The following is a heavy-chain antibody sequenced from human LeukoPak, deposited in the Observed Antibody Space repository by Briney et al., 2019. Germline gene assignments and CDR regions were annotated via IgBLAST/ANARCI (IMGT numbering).Heavy chain of an antibody. J-gene: IGHJ4*02. CDR1: GFTFSSYA. CDR3: AKEPLKDYDFWSGYPY. CDR2: ISGSGGST. V-gene: IGHV3-23*01. D-gene: IGHD3-3*01. Sequence: GGSLRLSCAASGFTFSSYAMSWVRQAPGKGLEWVSAISGSGGSTYYADSVKGRFTISRDNSKNTLYLQMNSLRAEDTAVYYCAKEPLKDYDFWSGYPYWGQGTLVTVS.